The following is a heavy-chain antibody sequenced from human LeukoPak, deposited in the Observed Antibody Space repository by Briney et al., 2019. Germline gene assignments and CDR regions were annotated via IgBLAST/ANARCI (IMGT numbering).Heavy chain of an antibody. Sequence: ASVKVSCKASGYTFTSYYMHWVRQAPGQGLEWMGWISRHNGNTNYAQKLQGRVTMTTDISTSTAYMELRSLRSDDTAVYYCARGAYGEASFDYWGQGTLVTVSS. CDR2: ISRHNGNT. V-gene: IGHV1-18*04. J-gene: IGHJ4*02. CDR1: GYTFTSYY. CDR3: ARGAYGEASFDY. D-gene: IGHD4-17*01.